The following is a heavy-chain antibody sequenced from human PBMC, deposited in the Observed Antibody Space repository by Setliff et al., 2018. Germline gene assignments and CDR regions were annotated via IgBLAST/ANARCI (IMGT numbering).Heavy chain of an antibody. CDR3: ARSEANGGHDPFDI. CDR2: ISASGGGT. D-gene: IGHD5-12*01. V-gene: IGHV3-23*01. CDR1: GFTFDSHA. Sequence: GGSLRLSCAASGFTFDSHAMAWVRQAPGKGLEWVSGISASGGGTYYPDSVKGRFSISRDNSKNMLYLEVNSLRAEDTAVYYCARSEANGGHDPFDIWGQGTMVTVSS. J-gene: IGHJ3*02.